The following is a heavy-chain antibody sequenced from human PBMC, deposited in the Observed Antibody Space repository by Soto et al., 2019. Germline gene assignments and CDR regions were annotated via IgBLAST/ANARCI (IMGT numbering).Heavy chain of an antibody. CDR2: IHYRGVI. Sequence: PSETLSLTCNVSGGSVSDYYWSWIRQAPGKGLEWIGYIHYRGVINYNPSLKSRVTMSVDPSKNQFSLNLRSVTTADTAVYFCGRDPAGEYGHWGQGSLVTVSS. J-gene: IGHJ4*02. CDR1: GGSVSDYY. D-gene: IGHD4-17*01. CDR3: GRDPAGEYGH. V-gene: IGHV4-59*02.